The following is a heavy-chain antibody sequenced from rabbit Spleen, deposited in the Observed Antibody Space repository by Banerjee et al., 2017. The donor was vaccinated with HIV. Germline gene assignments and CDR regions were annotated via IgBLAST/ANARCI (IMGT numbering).Heavy chain of an antibody. Sequence: QSLEESGGGLVQPEGSLTLTCKASGFSFSSGDYICWVRQAPGKGLEWISCIAGSGSGFTYSATWATGRFTISKTSSTTVTLQMTSLTVADTATYFCARNYVNAFDPWGPGTLVTVS. D-gene: IGHD1-1*01. CDR3: ARNYVNAFDP. V-gene: IGHV1S40*01. CDR1: GFSFSSGDY. J-gene: IGHJ2*01. CDR2: IAGSGSGFT.